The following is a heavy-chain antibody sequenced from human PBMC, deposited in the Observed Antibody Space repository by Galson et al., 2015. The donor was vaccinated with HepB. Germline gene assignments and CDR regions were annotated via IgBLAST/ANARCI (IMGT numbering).Heavy chain of an antibody. J-gene: IGHJ2*01. Sequence: SLRLSCAASGFTFSSYDMHWVRQATGKGLEWVSAIGTAGDTYYPGSVKGRFTISRENAKNSLYLQMNSLRAGDTAVYYCARGAWELLGAWYFDLWGRGTLVTVSS. D-gene: IGHD1-26*01. CDR2: IGTAGDT. CDR3: ARGAWELLGAWYFDL. CDR1: GFTFSSYD. V-gene: IGHV3-13*01.